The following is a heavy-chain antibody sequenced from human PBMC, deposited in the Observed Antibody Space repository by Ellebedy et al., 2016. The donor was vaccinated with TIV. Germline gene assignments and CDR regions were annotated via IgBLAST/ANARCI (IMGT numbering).Heavy chain of an antibody. D-gene: IGHD6-19*01. CDR2: VSKDGSGK. CDR3: AKEVLAV. J-gene: IGHJ4*02. CDR1: GITFSNTG. V-gene: IGHV3-30*18. Sequence: PGGSLRLSCVASGITFSNTGMHWVRQAPGKGLEWLALVSKDGSGKYYRDSVKGRFTISRDNSKNTLYLQMNSLRVDDTAIYYCAKEVLAVWGQGTLVTVSS.